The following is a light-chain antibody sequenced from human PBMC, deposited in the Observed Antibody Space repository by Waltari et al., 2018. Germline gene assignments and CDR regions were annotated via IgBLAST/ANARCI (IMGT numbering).Light chain of an antibody. CDR1: ATDIGGYDY. CDR2: AVS. V-gene: IGLV2-14*03. J-gene: IGLJ2*01. CDR3: TSYTSKNTFI. Sequence: QSALTQPASVFGSLGQSVTISCTGTATDIGGYDYASWYQQPSGKAPKLLLFAVSNRPSEISARFCASKSGNTASLSISGLQTEDEADYHCTSYTSKNTFIFGGGTRLTVL.